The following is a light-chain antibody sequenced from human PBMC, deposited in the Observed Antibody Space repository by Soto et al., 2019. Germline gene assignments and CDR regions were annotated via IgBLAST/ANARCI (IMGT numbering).Light chain of an antibody. V-gene: IGKV3-15*01. Sequence: IRVKMSVAAVSVYKRERATLCCRASQSVSSNLAWYQQRPGQAPRLLIYGASTRASGIPARFSGSGSGTEFTLTISILQSEDFALYYSQLSNDLLLPFSGGTKVDIK. CDR2: GAS. J-gene: IGKJ4*01. CDR1: QSVSSN. CDR3: QLSNDLLLP.